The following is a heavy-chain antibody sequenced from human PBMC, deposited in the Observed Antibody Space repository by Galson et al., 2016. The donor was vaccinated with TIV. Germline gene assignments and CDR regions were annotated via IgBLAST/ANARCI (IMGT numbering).Heavy chain of an antibody. CDR2: MNPNSGNT. V-gene: IGHV1-8*01. CDR3: ARGGYSSRWYGDAFDI. Sequence: SVKVSCKASGYTFTSYDINWVRQATGQGLEWMGWMNPNSGNTGYAQKFQGRVTMTRNTSISTAYIELTSLRSEDTAVYYCARGGYSSRWYGDAFDIWGQGTKVAVSS. CDR1: GYTFTSYD. D-gene: IGHD6-13*01. J-gene: IGHJ3*02.